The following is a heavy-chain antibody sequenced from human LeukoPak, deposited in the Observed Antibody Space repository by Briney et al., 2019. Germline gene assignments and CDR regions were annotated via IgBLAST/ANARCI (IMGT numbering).Heavy chain of an antibody. CDR3: ARGPLGYCSSTSCSRQYNWFDP. V-gene: IGHV4-34*01. J-gene: IGHJ5*02. Sequence: SETLSLTCAVYGGSFSGYYWSWIRQPPGKGLEWIGEINHSGSTNYNPSLKSRVTISVDTSKNQFSLKLSSVTAADTAVSYCARGPLGYCSSTSCSRQYNWFDPWGQGTLVTVSS. D-gene: IGHD2-2*01. CDR1: GGSFSGYY. CDR2: INHSGST.